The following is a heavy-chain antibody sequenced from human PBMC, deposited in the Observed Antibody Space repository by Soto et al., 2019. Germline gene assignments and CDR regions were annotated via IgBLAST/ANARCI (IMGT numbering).Heavy chain of an antibody. D-gene: IGHD3-3*01. Sequence: SETLSLTCTVSGGSVSSGSYYWSWIRQPPGKGLEWIGYIYYSGSTNYNSSLKSRVTISVDTSKNQFSLKLSSVTAADTAVYYCAREYYDFWSGSNYYFDYWGQGTLVTVSS. CDR2: IYYSGST. V-gene: IGHV4-61*01. CDR1: GGSVSSGSYY. J-gene: IGHJ4*02. CDR3: AREYYDFWSGSNYYFDY.